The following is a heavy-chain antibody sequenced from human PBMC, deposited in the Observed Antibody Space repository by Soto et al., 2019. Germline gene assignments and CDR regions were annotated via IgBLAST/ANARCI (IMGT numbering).Heavy chain of an antibody. D-gene: IGHD6-19*01. Sequence: GGSVRLSCAASGFTFDDYTMHWVRQAPGKGLEWVSLISWDGAGTYYADSVKGRFTISRDNSKNSLYLQMNSLRTEDTALYYCAKDINSSGWYSLDYWGQGTLVTVSS. J-gene: IGHJ4*02. CDR2: ISWDGAGT. CDR3: AKDINSSGWYSLDY. CDR1: GFTFDDYT. V-gene: IGHV3-43*01.